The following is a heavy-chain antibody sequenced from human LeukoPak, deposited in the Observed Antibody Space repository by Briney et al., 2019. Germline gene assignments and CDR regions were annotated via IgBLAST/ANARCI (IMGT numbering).Heavy chain of an antibody. Sequence: PGGSLTLSCAASGFIVSNYYMSWVRQAPGKGLEWVSVIYSGGSTNYADSVKGRFIISRDISKNTLYLQMNGLRVEDTAVYYCARELQFHYYEFWGQGTGVIVSS. CDR1: GFIVSNYY. D-gene: IGHD4-11*01. CDR3: ARELQFHYYEF. CDR2: IYSGGST. V-gene: IGHV3-53*01. J-gene: IGHJ4*02.